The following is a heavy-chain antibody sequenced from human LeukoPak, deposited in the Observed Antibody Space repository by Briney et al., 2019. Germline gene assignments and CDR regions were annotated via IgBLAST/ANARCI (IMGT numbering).Heavy chain of an antibody. CDR3: AKSRGESMGASNY. V-gene: IGHV3-23*01. CDR1: GFTFSSYA. D-gene: IGHD1-26*01. J-gene: IGHJ4*02. CDR2: ISGSGDTT. Sequence: PGGSLRLSCAASGFTFSSYAMNWVRQAPGKGLEWVSFISGSGDTTYYADSVKGRFTISRDKSKNTLYLQMNSLRAEDTAVYYCAKSRGESMGASNYWGQGTLVTVSS.